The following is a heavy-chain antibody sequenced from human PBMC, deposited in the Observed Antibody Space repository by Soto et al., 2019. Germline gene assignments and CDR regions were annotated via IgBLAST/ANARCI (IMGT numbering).Heavy chain of an antibody. CDR2: IYHSGRT. CDR3: ARIVVAGPFDY. J-gene: IGHJ4*02. V-gene: IGHV4-4*02. Sequence: QPPGKGLEGIGEIYHSGRTDYNPSLESRVTISMDRSRNQFSLNLTSVTAADTAVYYCARIVVAGPFDYWGQRTLVTVSS. D-gene: IGHD6-19*01.